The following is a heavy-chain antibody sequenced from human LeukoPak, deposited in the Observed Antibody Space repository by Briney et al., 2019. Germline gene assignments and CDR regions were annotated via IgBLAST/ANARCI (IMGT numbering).Heavy chain of an antibody. V-gene: IGHV4-59*01. Sequence: SETLSLTCTVSGGSISSYYWSWLRQPPGKGLEWIGYIYYSGSTNYNPSLKSRVTISVDTSKNQFSLKLSSVTAADTAVYYCAGRPTIVTDAFDIWGQGTMVTVSS. J-gene: IGHJ3*02. D-gene: IGHD2-21*01. CDR3: AGRPTIVTDAFDI. CDR1: GGSISSYY. CDR2: IYYSGST.